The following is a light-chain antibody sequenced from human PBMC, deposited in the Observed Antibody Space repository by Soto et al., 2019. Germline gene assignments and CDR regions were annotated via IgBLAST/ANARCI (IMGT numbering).Light chain of an antibody. V-gene: IGKV3D-20*02. J-gene: IGKJ3*01. CDR3: QQRTNWQRFT. Sequence: EVVLTQSPGTLSLSPGERATLSCRASQRVSSGYLAWYQQKPGQAPRLLIYGASSRATGIPDRFSGRGSGTDFTPTISRLEPEDFAVYYCQQRTNWQRFTFGPGTKVDIK. CDR2: GAS. CDR1: QRVSSGY.